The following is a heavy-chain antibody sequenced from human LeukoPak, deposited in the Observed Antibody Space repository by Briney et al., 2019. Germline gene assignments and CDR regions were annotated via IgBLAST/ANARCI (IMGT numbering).Heavy chain of an antibody. CDR1: GFTFSSYE. Sequence: PGGSLRLSCAASGFTFSSYEMNWVRQAPGKGLEWVSYISSSGSTIYYADSVKGRFTISRDNAKNSLYLQMNSLRAEDMAVYYCAASITPNAFDIWGQGTMVPVSS. CDR2: ISSSGSTI. D-gene: IGHD4-23*01. V-gene: IGHV3-48*03. CDR3: AASITPNAFDI. J-gene: IGHJ3*02.